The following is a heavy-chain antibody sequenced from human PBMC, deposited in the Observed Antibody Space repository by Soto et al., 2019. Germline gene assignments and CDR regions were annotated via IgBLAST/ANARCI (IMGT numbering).Heavy chain of an antibody. CDR2: TYYSGST. Sequence: SSETLSLTCTVSGGSISSGGYYWSWIRQPPGKGLEWIGYTYYSGSTYYNPSLKSRVTISVDTSKNQFSLKLSSVTAADTAVYYCARDAHPYICSSTSCGYNWFDPWGQGTLVTVSS. J-gene: IGHJ5*02. CDR1: GGSISSGGYY. V-gene: IGHV4-31*03. D-gene: IGHD2-2*01. CDR3: ARDAHPYICSSTSCGYNWFDP.